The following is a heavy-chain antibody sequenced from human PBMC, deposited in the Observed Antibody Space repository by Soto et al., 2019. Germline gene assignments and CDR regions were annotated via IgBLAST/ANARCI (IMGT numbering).Heavy chain of an antibody. D-gene: IGHD6-6*01. V-gene: IGHV1-3*01. CDR1: GYTFTGYA. J-gene: IGHJ6*02. CDR2: INAGNGNT. Sequence: GASVKVSCKASGYTFTGYAMHWVRQAPGQRLEWMGWINAGNGNTNYAQKLQGRVTMTTDTSTSTAYMELRSLRSDDTAVYYCARDHMISEAARLYYYYGMDVWGQGTTVTVSS. CDR3: ARDHMISEAARLYYYYGMDV.